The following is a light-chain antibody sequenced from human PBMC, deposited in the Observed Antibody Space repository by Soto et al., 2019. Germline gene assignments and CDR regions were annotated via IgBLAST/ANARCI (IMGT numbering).Light chain of an antibody. CDR1: QSVSSW. J-gene: IGKJ1*01. CDR3: QQYNKYSWT. Sequence: DLQMTQSPSTLSASVGDRVTITCRASQSVSSWLAWYQQKPGKAPKLLIYDASNLESGVPSRFSCSGSGTEFALTISSLQPDDFATYYCQQYNKYSWTFGQGTKVEVK. CDR2: DAS. V-gene: IGKV1-5*01.